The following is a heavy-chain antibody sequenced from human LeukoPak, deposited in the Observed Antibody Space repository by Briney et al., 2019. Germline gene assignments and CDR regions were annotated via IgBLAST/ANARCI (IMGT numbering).Heavy chain of an antibody. CDR3: ARGTYSYGYFYFDY. V-gene: IGHV4-39*07. Sequence: SETLSLTCTVSGDSFTNTDFFWGWIRQPPGKGLEWIANIDDSGRIYSNPSLRSRVTMSRDASKNQFSLKLSSVTAADTAVYYCARGTYSYGYFYFDYWGQGTLVTVSS. D-gene: IGHD5-18*01. J-gene: IGHJ4*02. CDR2: IDDSGRI. CDR1: GDSFTNTDFF.